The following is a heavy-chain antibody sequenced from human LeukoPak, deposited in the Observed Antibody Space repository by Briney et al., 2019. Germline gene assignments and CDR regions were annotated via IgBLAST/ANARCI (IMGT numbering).Heavy chain of an antibody. CDR1: GYSISSGYY. J-gene: IGHJ4*02. Sequence: PSETLSLTCTVSGYSISSGYYWGWIRQPPGKGLEWIGSIYHSGSTYYNPSLKSRVTISVDTSKNQFSLKLSSLTAADTAVYYCARAESYSSSWIDYWGQGTLVTVSS. CDR2: IYHSGST. CDR3: ARAESYSSSWIDY. D-gene: IGHD6-13*01. V-gene: IGHV4-38-2*02.